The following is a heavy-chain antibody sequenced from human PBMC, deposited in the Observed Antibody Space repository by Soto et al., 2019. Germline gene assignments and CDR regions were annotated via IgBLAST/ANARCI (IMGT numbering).Heavy chain of an antibody. CDR2: INHSGST. Sequence: SETLSLTCAVYGGSFSGYYWSWIRQPPGKGLEWIGEINHSGSTNYNPSLKSRVTISVDTSKNQFSLKLSSVTAADTAVYYCARRVIRYCSGGNCYWFDPWGQGNLVTVSS. CDR3: ARRVIRYCSGGNCYWFDP. J-gene: IGHJ5*02. V-gene: IGHV4-34*01. D-gene: IGHD2-15*01. CDR1: GGSFSGYY.